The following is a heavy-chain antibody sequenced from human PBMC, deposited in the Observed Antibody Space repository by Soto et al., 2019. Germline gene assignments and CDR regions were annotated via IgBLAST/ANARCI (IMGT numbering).Heavy chain of an antibody. CDR3: AKTLYSHDYYYGMDV. J-gene: IGHJ6*02. Sequence: VQLVESGGGVVQPGRSLRLSCAASGFTFSSYGMHWVRQAPGKGLEWVAVMSYDGSKKYQADSVKGRFTISRDNSKNTLYLQMNSLRAEDTAVYYCAKTLYSHDYYYGMDVWGQGTTVTVSS. D-gene: IGHD2-8*01. CDR2: MSYDGSKK. V-gene: IGHV3-30*18. CDR1: GFTFSSYG.